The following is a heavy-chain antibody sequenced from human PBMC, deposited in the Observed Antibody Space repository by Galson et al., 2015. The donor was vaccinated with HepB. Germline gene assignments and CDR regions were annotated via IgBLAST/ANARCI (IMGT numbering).Heavy chain of an antibody. J-gene: IGHJ2*01. CDR3: ARGSSSSWYGKADWYFDL. V-gene: IGHV3-33*08. Sequence: SLRLSCAASGFTFSSYGMHWVRQAPGKGLEWVAVIWYDGSNKYYADSVKGRFTISRDNSKNTLYLQMNSLRAEDTAVYYCARGSSSSWYGKADWYFDLWGRGTLVTVSS. CDR2: IWYDGSNK. D-gene: IGHD6-13*01. CDR1: GFTFSSYG.